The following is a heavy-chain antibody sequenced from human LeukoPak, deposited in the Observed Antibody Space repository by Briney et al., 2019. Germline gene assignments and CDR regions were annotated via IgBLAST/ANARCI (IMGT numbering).Heavy chain of an antibody. V-gene: IGHV1-2*02. Sequence: ASVKVSCKASGYTFSGYYIHWVRQAPGQGLEWMGWINPNSGGTNYAQKFQGRVTMTRDTSISTAYMELSRLRFDDTAVYYCARDNSVGDVAWWFDPWGQGTLVTVSS. CDR2: INPNSGGT. CDR1: GYTFSGYY. J-gene: IGHJ5*02. D-gene: IGHD1-26*01. CDR3: ARDNSVGDVAWWFDP.